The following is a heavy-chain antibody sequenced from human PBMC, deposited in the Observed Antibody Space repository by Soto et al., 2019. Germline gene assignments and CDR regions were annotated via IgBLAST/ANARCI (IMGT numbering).Heavy chain of an antibody. CDR2: IYYSGGT. V-gene: IGHV4-59*08. J-gene: IGHJ4*02. CDR3: ARHLGEGYFDY. Sequence: SETLSLTCTVSGGSISSYYWSWIRQPPGKGLEWIGYIYYSGGTNYNPSLKSRVTISVDTSKNQFSLKLSSVTAADTAVYYCARHLGEGYFDYWGQGTLVTVSS. CDR1: GGSISSYY.